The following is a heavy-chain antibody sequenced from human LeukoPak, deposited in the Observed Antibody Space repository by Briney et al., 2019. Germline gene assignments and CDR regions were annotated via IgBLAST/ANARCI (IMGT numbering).Heavy chain of an antibody. CDR1: GFTFSSYA. V-gene: IGHV3-23*01. D-gene: IGHD4-17*01. CDR3: AKGVTPVISLQFFDY. J-gene: IGHJ4*02. Sequence: GGSLRLSCAASGFTFSSYAMSWVRQAPGKGLERVSAISGSGGSTYYADSVKGRFTISRNNSKNTLYLQMNSLRAEDTAVYYCAKGVTPVISLQFFDYWGQGTLITVSS. CDR2: ISGSGGST.